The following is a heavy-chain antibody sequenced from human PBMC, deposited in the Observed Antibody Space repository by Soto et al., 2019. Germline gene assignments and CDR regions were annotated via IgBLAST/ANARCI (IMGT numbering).Heavy chain of an antibody. CDR3: ARVGIVATTADWYFDL. V-gene: IGHV1-46*03. CDR1: GYTFTSYY. CDR2: INPSGGST. J-gene: IGHJ2*01. D-gene: IGHD5-12*01. Sequence: ASVKVSCKASGYTFTSYYMHWVRQAPGQGLEWMGIINPSGGSTSYAQKFQGRVTMTRDTSTSTVYMELSSLRSEDTAVYYCARVGIVATTADWYFDLWGRCTLVTVSS.